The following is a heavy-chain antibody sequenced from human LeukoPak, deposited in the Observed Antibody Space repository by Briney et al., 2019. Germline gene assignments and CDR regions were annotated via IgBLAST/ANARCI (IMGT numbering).Heavy chain of an antibody. D-gene: IGHD3-22*01. CDR3: AREPYYDSSGYTPDY. V-gene: IGHV3-11*04. CDR1: GFTFSDYY. J-gene: IGHJ4*02. CDR2: ISSSGSFI. Sequence: GGSLRLSCAASGFTFSDYYMSWIRQAPGKGLEWVSYISSSGSFIYYADSVKGRFTISRDNAKNSLYLHMNSLRAEDTALYYCAREPYYDSSGYTPDYWGQGTLVTVSS.